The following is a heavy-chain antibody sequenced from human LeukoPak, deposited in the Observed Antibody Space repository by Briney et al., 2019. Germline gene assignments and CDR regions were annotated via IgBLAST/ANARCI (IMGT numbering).Heavy chain of an antibody. CDR1: GGSISSSNW. CDR3: ARDRAYSSTGLFDP. V-gene: IGHV4-4*02. D-gene: IGHD6-13*01. Sequence: SETLSLTCAVSGGSISSSNWWSWVRQPPGKGLEWIGEIYHSGGTNYNPFLKSRVTISVDKSKNQFSLKLSSVTAADTAVYYCARDRAYSSTGLFDPWGQGTLVTVSS. J-gene: IGHJ5*02. CDR2: IYHSGGT.